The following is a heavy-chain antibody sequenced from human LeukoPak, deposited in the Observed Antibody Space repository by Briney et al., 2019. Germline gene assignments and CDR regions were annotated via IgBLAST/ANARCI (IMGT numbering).Heavy chain of an antibody. CDR3: ARVGGSGGMDV. CDR2: MTYDGAT. V-gene: IGHV4-39*07. D-gene: IGHD6-25*01. Sequence: PSETLSLTCTVSGGSISTPNFYWGWIRQPPGKGLEWIGCMTYDGATFYNPSLKSRVTISLDTSTNQFSLRLSSVTAADTAVYYCARVGGSGGMDVWGQGTTVTVSS. J-gene: IGHJ6*02. CDR1: GGSISTPNFY.